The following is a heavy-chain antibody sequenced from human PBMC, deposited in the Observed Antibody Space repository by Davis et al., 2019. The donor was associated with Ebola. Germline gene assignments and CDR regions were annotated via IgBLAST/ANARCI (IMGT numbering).Heavy chain of an antibody. D-gene: IGHD3-22*01. V-gene: IGHV1-46*01. CDR3: ASRTLLYYYDSGNAFDI. J-gene: IGHJ3*02. CDR2: INPSGGST. CDR1: GYTFTSYY. Sequence: ASVKVSCKASGYTFTSYYMHWVRQAPGQGLEWMGIINPSGGSTSYAQKFQGRVTMTRDTSISTAYMELSRLRSDDTAVYYCASRTLLYYYDSGNAFDIWGQGTMVTVSS.